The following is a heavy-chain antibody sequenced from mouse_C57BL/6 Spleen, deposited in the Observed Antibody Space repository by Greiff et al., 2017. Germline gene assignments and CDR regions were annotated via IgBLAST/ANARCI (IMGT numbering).Heavy chain of an antibody. J-gene: IGHJ1*03. CDR2: INPNNGGT. Sequence: VQLQQSGPELVKPGASVKIPCKASGYTFTDYNMDWVKQSHGKSLEWIGDINPNNGGTIYNQKFKGKATLTVDKSSSTAYMELRSLTSEDTAVYYCARLFTTVVSWYFDVWGTGTTVTVSS. D-gene: IGHD1-1*01. CDR1: GYTFTDYN. V-gene: IGHV1-18*01. CDR3: ARLFTTVVSWYFDV.